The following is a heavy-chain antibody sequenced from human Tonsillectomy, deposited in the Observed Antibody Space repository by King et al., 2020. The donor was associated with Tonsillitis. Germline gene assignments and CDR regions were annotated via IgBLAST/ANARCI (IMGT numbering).Heavy chain of an antibody. V-gene: IGHV3-30*18. CDR2: ISHDGSNK. J-gene: IGHJ6*02. CDR3: AKENNYYGSGSGFYGMDV. D-gene: IGHD3-10*01. CDR1: GFSLSSYG. Sequence: VQLVESGGGVVQPGRSLRLSCAASGFSLSSYGMHWVRQAPGKGLEWVAVISHDGSNKYYADSVKGRFTISRDNSKNTLYLQMKSLRAEDTAVYYCAKENNYYGSGSGFYGMDVWGQGTTVTVSS.